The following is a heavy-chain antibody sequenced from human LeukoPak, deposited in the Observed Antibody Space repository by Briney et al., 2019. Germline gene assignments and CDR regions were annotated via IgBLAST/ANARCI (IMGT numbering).Heavy chain of an antibody. CDR1: GGSISSYY. D-gene: IGHD6-13*01. Sequence: ASETLSLTCTVSGGSISSYYWSWIRQPPGKGLEWIAYIYYSGSTNYNPSLKSRVTISVDTSKNQFSLKLISVTAADTAVYYCARGAAGTYWSFDLWGRGTLVTVSS. CDR3: ARGAAGTYWSFDL. CDR2: IYYSGST. V-gene: IGHV4-59*01. J-gene: IGHJ2*01.